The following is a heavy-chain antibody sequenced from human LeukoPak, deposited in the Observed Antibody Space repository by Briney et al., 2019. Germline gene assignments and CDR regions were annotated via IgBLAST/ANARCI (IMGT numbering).Heavy chain of an antibody. J-gene: IGHJ6*02. D-gene: IGHD6-13*01. CDR2: IYYSGST. CDR1: GGSISSYY. Sequence: PSETLSLTCTVSGGSISSYYWSWIRQPPGKGLEWIGYIYYSGSTNYNPSLKSRVTISVDTSKNQFSLKLSSVTAADTAVYYCAREPYWQQQRVHHYYAMDVWGQGTTVTVSS. V-gene: IGHV4-59*12. CDR3: AREPYWQQQRVHHYYAMDV.